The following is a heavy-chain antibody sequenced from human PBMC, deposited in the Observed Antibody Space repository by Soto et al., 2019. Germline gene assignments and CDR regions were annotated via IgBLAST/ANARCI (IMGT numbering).Heavy chain of an antibody. Sequence: SVKVSCKASGGLFSSYPISWVRQVPGQGLEWMGGIIPVFQTAYYTQRFQGRVTMTRDTSISTAYMELSRLRSDDTAVYYCARGDYDSSGYKALFDYWGQGTLVTVSS. CDR3: ARGDYDSSGYKALFDY. J-gene: IGHJ4*02. CDR1: GGLFSSYP. D-gene: IGHD3-22*01. CDR2: IIPVFQTA. V-gene: IGHV1-69*05.